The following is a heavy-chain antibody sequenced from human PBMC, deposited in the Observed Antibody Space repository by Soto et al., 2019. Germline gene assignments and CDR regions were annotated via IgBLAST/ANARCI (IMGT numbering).Heavy chain of an antibody. D-gene: IGHD3-3*01. Sequence: SETLSLTCAVYGGSFSGYYWSWIRQPPGKGLEWIGEINHSGSTNYNPSLKSRVTISVDTPKNQFSLKLSSVTAADTAVYYCARKQTYYDFWSGYYQDGNWFDPWGQGTLVTVSS. J-gene: IGHJ5*02. CDR1: GGSFSGYY. CDR2: INHSGST. V-gene: IGHV4-34*01. CDR3: ARKQTYYDFWSGYYQDGNWFDP.